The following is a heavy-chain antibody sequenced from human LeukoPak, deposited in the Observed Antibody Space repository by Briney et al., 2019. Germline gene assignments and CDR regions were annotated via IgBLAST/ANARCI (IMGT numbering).Heavy chain of an antibody. Sequence: SETLSLTCTVSGVSISRDHWSWIRQSPGRGLEWIGYLFNGGTTDYNPPLKSRITISVDTSRNQFSLNLNSVTTADTAVYYCARGGPSSRWFDSWGQGTLVTVSA. CDR2: LFNGGTT. CDR1: GVSISRDH. V-gene: IGHV4-59*01. D-gene: IGHD2-2*01. CDR3: ARGGPSSRWFDS. J-gene: IGHJ5*01.